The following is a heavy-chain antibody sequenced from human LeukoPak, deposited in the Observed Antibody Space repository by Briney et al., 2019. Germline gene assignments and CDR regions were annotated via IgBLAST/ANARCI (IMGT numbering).Heavy chain of an antibody. CDR1: GGSFSGYY. CDR2: INHSGST. J-gene: IGHJ4*02. V-gene: IGHV4-34*01. D-gene: IGHD4-17*01. Sequence: SSETLSLTCAVYGGSFSGYYWSWIRQPPGKGLEWIGEINHSGSTNYNPSLKSRVTISVDTSKNQFSLKLSSVTAADTAVYYCARHSTVTTFNFDYWGQGTLVTISS. CDR3: ARHSTVTTFNFDY.